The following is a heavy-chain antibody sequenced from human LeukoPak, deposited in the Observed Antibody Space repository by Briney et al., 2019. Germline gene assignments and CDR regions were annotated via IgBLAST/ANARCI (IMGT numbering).Heavy chain of an antibody. CDR1: GFTFSSSG. J-gene: IGHJ4*02. D-gene: IGHD3-22*01. V-gene: IGHV3-30*03. CDR2: ISYDGSNK. CDR3: ARARDYYDTYYFDY. Sequence: TGGSLRLSCAASGFTFSSSGMHWVRQAPGKGLEWVAVISYDGSNKYYADSVKGRFTFSRDNAKNSLYLQMNSLRAEDTAVYYCARARDYYDTYYFDYWGQGTLVTVSS.